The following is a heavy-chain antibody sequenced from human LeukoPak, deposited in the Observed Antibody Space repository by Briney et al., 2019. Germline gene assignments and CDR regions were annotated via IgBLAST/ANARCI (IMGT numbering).Heavy chain of an antibody. Sequence: GGSLRLSCAASGFTFSSYGMHWVRQAPGKGLEWVAFIRYDGSNKYYADSVKGRFTISRDNSKKTLYLQMNSLRPEDTALYYCAKETRNWFDPWGQGTLVTVSS. V-gene: IGHV3-30*02. J-gene: IGHJ5*02. CDR3: AKETRNWFDP. CDR2: IRYDGSNK. CDR1: GFTFSSYG. D-gene: IGHD1-1*01.